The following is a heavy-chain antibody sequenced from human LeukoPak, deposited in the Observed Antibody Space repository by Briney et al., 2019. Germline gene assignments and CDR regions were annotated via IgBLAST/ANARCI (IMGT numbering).Heavy chain of an antibody. Sequence: PGGSLRLSCAASGFTFSSYSMNWVRQAPGEGLEWVSYISSLSGTIYYADSVKGRFTISRDNAKNSLYLQMDSLRAEDTAVYYCARDRRAYLNYYYYYMDVWGKGTTVTVSS. V-gene: IGHV3-48*01. J-gene: IGHJ6*03. CDR2: ISSLSGTI. CDR3: ARDRRAYLNYYYYYMDV. CDR1: GFTFSSYS.